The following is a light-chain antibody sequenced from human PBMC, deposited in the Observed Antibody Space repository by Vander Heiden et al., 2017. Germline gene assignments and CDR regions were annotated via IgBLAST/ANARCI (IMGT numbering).Light chain of an antibody. V-gene: IGKV3-15*01. CDR3: QQYNNWPPLT. Sequence: EIVITHSPATLSVSPGERATLPCRASQSVSSNLAWYQQKPGQAPRLLIYGASTRATGIPARFSGSGSGTEFTLTISSLQSEDFAVYYCQQYNNWPPLTFGGGTKVEIK. CDR2: GAS. J-gene: IGKJ4*01. CDR1: QSVSSN.